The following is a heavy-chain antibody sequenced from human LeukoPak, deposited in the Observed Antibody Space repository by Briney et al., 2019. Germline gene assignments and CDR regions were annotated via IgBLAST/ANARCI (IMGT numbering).Heavy chain of an antibody. Sequence: ASVKVSCKASGYTLTSYYMHWVRQAPGQGLEWMGIINPSGGSTSYAQKFQGRVTMTRDTSTSTVYMELSSLRSEDTAVYYCASGYSDYADYYNYYMDVWGKGTTVTVSS. CDR3: ASGYSDYADYYNYYMDV. D-gene: IGHD4-11*01. CDR1: GYTLTSYY. J-gene: IGHJ6*03. CDR2: INPSGGST. V-gene: IGHV1-46*01.